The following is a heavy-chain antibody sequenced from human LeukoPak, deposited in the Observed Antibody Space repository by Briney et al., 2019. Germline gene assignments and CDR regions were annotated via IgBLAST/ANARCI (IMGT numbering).Heavy chain of an antibody. CDR3: ARGHDSSGYYFDY. CDR2: INHSGST. V-gene: IGHV4-34*01. J-gene: IGHJ4*02. CDR1: GGSFSGYY. D-gene: IGHD3-22*01. Sequence: SETLSLTCAVYGGSFSGYYWSWIRQPPGKGLEWMGKINHSGSTNYNPSLKSRVTISVDTSKNQFSLKLSSVTAADTAVYYCARGHDSSGYYFDYWGQGTLVTVSS.